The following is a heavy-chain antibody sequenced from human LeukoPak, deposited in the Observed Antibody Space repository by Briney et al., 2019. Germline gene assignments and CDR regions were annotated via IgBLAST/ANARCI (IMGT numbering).Heavy chain of an antibody. V-gene: IGHV3-48*03. D-gene: IGHD2-21*01. CDR2: PSSSGTPI. CDR3: AREKTACGGDCYDS. Sequence: GTLSFSCAASGFTCSSYDMNWVRQAPGKGLEGVSYPSSSGTPIHYADSVKGRMTISRDDAKISLFLQMNSLRAEDTAVYYCAREKTACGGDCYDSWGQGTLVTVSS. J-gene: IGHJ4*02. CDR1: GFTCSSYD.